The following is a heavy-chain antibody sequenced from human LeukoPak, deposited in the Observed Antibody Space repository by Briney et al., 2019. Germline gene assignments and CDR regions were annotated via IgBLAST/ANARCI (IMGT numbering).Heavy chain of an antibody. J-gene: IGHJ1*01. CDR3: ARGGSLKYFQH. V-gene: IGHV4-39*07. CDR2: IYYSGST. D-gene: IGHD1-26*01. CDR1: GDSISSSSYY. Sequence: PSETLSLTCTVSGDSISSSSYYWGWIRQTPGKGLEWIGNIYYSGSTYYNPSLKSRVTISVDTSKNQFSLKLNSVTAADTAVYYCARGGSLKYFQHWGQGTLVTVSS.